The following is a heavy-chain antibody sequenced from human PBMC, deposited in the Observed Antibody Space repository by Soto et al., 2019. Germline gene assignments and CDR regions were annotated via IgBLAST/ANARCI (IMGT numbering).Heavy chain of an antibody. CDR3: ASSKGLVLAESDAFDS. J-gene: IGHJ3*02. CDR2: IIPIFGTA. D-gene: IGHD2-15*01. V-gene: IGHV1-69*13. CDR1: GGTFSSYA. Sequence: ASVKVSCKASGGTFSSYAISWVRQAPGQGLEWMGGIIPIFGTANYAQKFQGRVTITADESTSTAYMELSSLRSEDTAVYYCASSKGLVLAESDAFDSWGQGTMVTVSS.